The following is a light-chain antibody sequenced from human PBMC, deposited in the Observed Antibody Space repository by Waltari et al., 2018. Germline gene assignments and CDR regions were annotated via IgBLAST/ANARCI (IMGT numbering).Light chain of an antibody. V-gene: IGLV2-23*02. CDR1: TSDVGAYDL. J-gene: IGLJ1*01. CDR2: EVF. Sequence: QSALTQPASVSGTPGQSITISCTGTTSDVGAYDLVSWYQQHPGEAPKLLICEVFKRPSDSSRRFSGSKSGSTASLTISGLQPEDEGDYYCCSYAGRGTYVFGSGTKVTVL. CDR3: CSYAGRGTYV.